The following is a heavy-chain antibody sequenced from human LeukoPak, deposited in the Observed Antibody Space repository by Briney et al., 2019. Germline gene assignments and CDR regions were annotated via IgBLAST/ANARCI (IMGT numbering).Heavy chain of an antibody. CDR1: GFIFDDYA. V-gene: IGHV3-9*01. J-gene: IGHJ6*03. Sequence: GGSLRLSCAASGFIFDDYAMHWVRQAPGKGLEWVSGISWNSGSIGYADSVRGRFTISRDNSKNTLYLQMNSLRAEDTAVYYCAKRYCSGGSCLGYYYYYMDVWGKGTTVTVSS. CDR2: ISWNSGSI. D-gene: IGHD2-15*01. CDR3: AKRYCSGGSCLGYYYYYMDV.